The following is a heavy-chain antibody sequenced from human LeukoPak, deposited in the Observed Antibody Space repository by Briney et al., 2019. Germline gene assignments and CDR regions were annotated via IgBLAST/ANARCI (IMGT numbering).Heavy chain of an antibody. CDR2: IYYSGST. CDR1: GGSISSGGYY. Sequence: PSETLSLACTVSGGSISSGGYYWSWIPQHPGKGLEWFGYIYYSGSTYYNPSLKSRVTISVDTSKNQFSLKLSSVTAADTAVYYCASKVAWNYELLYFDYWGQGTLVTVSS. V-gene: IGHV4-31*03. D-gene: IGHD1-7*01. J-gene: IGHJ4*02. CDR3: ASKVAWNYELLYFDY.